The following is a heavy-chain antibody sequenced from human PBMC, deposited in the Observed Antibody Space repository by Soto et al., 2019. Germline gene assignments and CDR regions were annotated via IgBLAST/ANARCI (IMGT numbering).Heavy chain of an antibody. CDR1: GFTFGSNW. J-gene: IGHJ4*02. D-gene: IGHD3-3*01. V-gene: IGHV3-7*03. CDR2: IKRDGSEK. Sequence: GGSLRLSCAASGFTFGSNWMSWVRQAPGKGLEWVANIKRDGSEKYYVDSVEGRFTISRDNAKNTLYLQMNSLRADDTAVYYCASLEWESTGYADYWGQGTLVTVSS. CDR3: ASLEWESTGYADY.